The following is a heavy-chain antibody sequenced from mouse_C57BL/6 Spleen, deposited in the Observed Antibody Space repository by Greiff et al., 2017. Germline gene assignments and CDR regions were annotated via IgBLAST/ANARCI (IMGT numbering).Heavy chain of an antibody. CDR2: IDPSDSYT. D-gene: IGHD3-2*02. Sequence: QVQLQQPGAELVKPGASVKLSCKASGYTFTSYWMQWVKQRPGQGLEWIGEIDPSDSYTNYNQKFKGKATLTVDTSSSTAYMQLSSLTSEDSAVYYCARKTAQAHYFDYWGQGTTRTVSS. V-gene: IGHV1-50*01. CDR1: GYTFTSYW. CDR3: ARKTAQAHYFDY. J-gene: IGHJ2*01.